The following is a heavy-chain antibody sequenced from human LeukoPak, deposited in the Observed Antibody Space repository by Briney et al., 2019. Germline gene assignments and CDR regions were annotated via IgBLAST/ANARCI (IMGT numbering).Heavy chain of an antibody. Sequence: SETLSLTCTLSGGSISSGYYCWIWIRQHPGKGRVWIGYIYYSGSSYYNQSLKSRDTISVDAYKNQFSLKLSSVTAADTAVYYCERDRGLSWFGEKGCYYYYMDVWGKGTTVTVSS. D-gene: IGHD3-10*01. V-gene: IGHV4-31*03. J-gene: IGHJ6*03. CDR2: IYYSGSS. CDR3: ERDRGLSWFGEKGCYYYYMDV. CDR1: GGSISSGYYC.